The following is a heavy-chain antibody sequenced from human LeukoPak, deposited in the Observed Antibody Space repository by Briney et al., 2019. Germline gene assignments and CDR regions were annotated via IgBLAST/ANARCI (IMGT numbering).Heavy chain of an antibody. D-gene: IGHD4-17*01. CDR1: GFTFSYYA. Sequence: GGSLRLSCAASGFTFSYYAMSWVRQAPGRGLEWISDISGTGGSIYYADSVKGRFTISRDNSKNTLYLQMNSLRAEDTALYYCASTVTNLQHYYGMDVWGQGTTVTVSS. V-gene: IGHV3-23*01. CDR2: ISGTGGSI. J-gene: IGHJ6*02. CDR3: ASTVTNLQHYYGMDV.